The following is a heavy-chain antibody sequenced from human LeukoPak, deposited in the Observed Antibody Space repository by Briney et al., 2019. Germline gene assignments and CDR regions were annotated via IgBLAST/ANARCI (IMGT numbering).Heavy chain of an antibody. V-gene: IGHV3-53*01. CDR2: IYADFDNT. J-gene: IGHJ4*02. D-gene: IGHD4/OR15-4a*01. CDR3: ARALNRHIGAFEY. CDR1: GFTVSGDY. Sequence: GGSLRLSFAASGFTVSGDYMSWVRQAPGKRLEWVSVIYADFDNTDYADSVKGRFTISRDNSKNTLYLHMNSLRVDDSATYYCARALNRHIGAFEYWGQGALVTVSS.